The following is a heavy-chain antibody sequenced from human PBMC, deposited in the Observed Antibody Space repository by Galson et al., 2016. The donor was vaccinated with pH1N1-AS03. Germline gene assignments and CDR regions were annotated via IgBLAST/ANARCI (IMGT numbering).Heavy chain of an antibody. CDR1: KFTFSRFS. Sequence: SLRLSCAATKFTFSRFSMHWVRQAPGKGLEWVAAISFDGSNKHYADSVKGRFTISRDDAKNTLYLQMNSPRSEDTAVYFCSRGLGRFLEWVLDYWGQGSLVTVSS. CDR2: ISFDGSNK. CDR3: SRGLGRFLEWVLDY. D-gene: IGHD3-3*01. V-gene: IGHV3-30*04. J-gene: IGHJ4*02.